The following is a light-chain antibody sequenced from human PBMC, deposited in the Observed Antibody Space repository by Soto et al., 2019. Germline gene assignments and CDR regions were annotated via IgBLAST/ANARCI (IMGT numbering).Light chain of an antibody. CDR3: QQRYNWPPLT. V-gene: IGKV3-11*01. Sequence: EIVLTQSPATLSLSPWDSATLSCTASQDIRIFLAWYQQKPGQAPRLLIYNASQRATGIPARFTGSGSGTDFTLTIRSLGPEDFAVYYCQQRYNWPPLTFGGGTKVDIK. CDR2: NAS. J-gene: IGKJ4*01. CDR1: QDIRIF.